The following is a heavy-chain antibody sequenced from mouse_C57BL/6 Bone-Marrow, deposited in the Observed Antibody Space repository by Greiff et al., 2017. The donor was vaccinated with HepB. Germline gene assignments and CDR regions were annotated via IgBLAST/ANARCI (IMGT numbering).Heavy chain of an antibody. D-gene: IGHD2-1*01. CDR2: IWRGGST. CDR1: GFSLTSYG. J-gene: IGHJ4*01. CDR3: ARLWYPYYYAMDY. Sequence: VKVEESGPGLVQPSQSLSITCTVSGFSLTSYGVHWVRQSPGKGLEWLGVIWRGGSTDYNAAFMSRLSITKDNSKSQVFFKMNSLQADDTAIYYCARLWYPYYYAMDYWGQGTSVTVSS. V-gene: IGHV2-5*01.